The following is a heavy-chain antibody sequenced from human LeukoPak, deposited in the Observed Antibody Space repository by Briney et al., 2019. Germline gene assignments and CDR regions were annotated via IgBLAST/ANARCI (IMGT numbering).Heavy chain of an antibody. D-gene: IGHD2-2*01. V-gene: IGHV3-21*03. CDR3: ARDFGGYCSSSNCYLGHLDY. Sequence: GSLRLSCAASGFTFSSYTMNWVRQAPGKGLEWVSSIISSGSYIYYADSVKGRFAISRDNAMNSLFLQMNSLRAEDTAVYYCARDFGGYCSSSNCYLGHLDYWGQGTLVTVSS. J-gene: IGHJ4*02. CDR2: IISSGSYI. CDR1: GFTFSSYT.